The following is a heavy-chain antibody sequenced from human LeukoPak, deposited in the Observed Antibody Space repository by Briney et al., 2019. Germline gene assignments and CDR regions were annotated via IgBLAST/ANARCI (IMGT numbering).Heavy chain of an antibody. D-gene: IGHD3-3*01. CDR2: IKQDGSEK. CDR3: ARDRWDYDFWSGYQWGAFDP. V-gene: IGHV3-7*01. CDR1: GFTFSSYW. J-gene: IGHJ5*02. Sequence: GSLRLSCAASGFTFSSYWMSWVRQAPGKGLEWVANIKQDGSEKYYVDSVKGRFTISRDNAKNSLYLQMNSLRAEDTAVYYCARDRWDYDFWSGYQWGAFDPWGQGTLVTVSS.